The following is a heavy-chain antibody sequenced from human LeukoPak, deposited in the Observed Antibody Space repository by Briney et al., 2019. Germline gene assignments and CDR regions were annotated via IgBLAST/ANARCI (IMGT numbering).Heavy chain of an antibody. D-gene: IGHD2-15*01. V-gene: IGHV4-59*01. CDR1: GGSISSYY. Sequence: SETLSLTCTVSGGSISSYYWSWIRQPPGKGLEWIGYIYYSGSTNYNPSLKSRVTISVDTSKNQFSLKLSSVTAADTAVYYCARLGLGYCSGGSCYNVYWFDPWGQGTLVTVSS. CDR3: ARLGLGYCSGGSCYNVYWFDP. CDR2: IYYSGST. J-gene: IGHJ5*02.